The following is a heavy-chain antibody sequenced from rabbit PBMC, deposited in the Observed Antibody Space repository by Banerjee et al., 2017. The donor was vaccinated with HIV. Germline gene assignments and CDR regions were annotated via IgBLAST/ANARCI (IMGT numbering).Heavy chain of an antibody. CDR2: ISTGDGST. D-gene: IGHD8-1*01. Sequence: QEQLEESGGDLVKPEGSLTLTCTASGFSFSSSYYMCWVRQAPGKGLEWIGCISTGDGSTYYASWVNGRFTISKTSSTTVTLQMTSLTAADTATYFCAREANSYYYTYGMDLWGPGTLVTVS. J-gene: IGHJ6*01. V-gene: IGHV1S45*01. CDR3: AREANSYYYTYGMDL. CDR1: GFSFSSSYY.